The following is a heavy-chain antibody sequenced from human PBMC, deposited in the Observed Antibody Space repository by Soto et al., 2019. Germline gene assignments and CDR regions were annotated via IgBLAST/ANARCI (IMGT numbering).Heavy chain of an antibody. CDR3: ARTYGSGSYSYYYYYMDV. V-gene: IGHV4-31*03. Sequence: SETLSLTCTVSGGSISSGGYYWSWIRQHPGKGLEWIGYVYYSGSTYYNPSLKSRVTISVDTSKNQFSLKLSSVTAADTAVYYCARTYGSGSYSYYYYYMDVWGKGTTLTVSS. CDR1: GGSISSGGYY. J-gene: IGHJ6*03. D-gene: IGHD3-10*01. CDR2: VYYSGST.